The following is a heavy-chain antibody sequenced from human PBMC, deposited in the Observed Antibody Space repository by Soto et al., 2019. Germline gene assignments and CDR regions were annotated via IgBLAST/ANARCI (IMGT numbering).Heavy chain of an antibody. V-gene: IGHV1-3*01. D-gene: IGHD2-15*01. Sequence: QVQLVQSGAEVKKPGASVTVSCKASGYTFTSYAMHWVRQAPGQRLEWMGWINAGNGNTKYSQKFQGRVTITRDTSASTAYMELSSLRSDDTAVYYCARCRMQEIDYWGQGTLVTVSS. J-gene: IGHJ4*02. CDR2: INAGNGNT. CDR3: ARCRMQEIDY. CDR1: GYTFTSYA.